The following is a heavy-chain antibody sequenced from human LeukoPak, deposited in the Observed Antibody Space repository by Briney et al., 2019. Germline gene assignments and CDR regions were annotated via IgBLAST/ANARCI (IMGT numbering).Heavy chain of an antibody. J-gene: IGHJ4*02. CDR3: AKDAAAGISYFDY. V-gene: IGHV3-23*01. Sequence: PGGSLRLSCAASGFTFGSYWMSWVRQAPGKGLEWVSAISGSGGSTYYADSVKGRFTISRDNSKNTLYLQMNSLRAEDTAVYYCAKDAAAGISYFDYWGQGTLVTVSS. CDR1: GFTFGSYW. D-gene: IGHD6-13*01. CDR2: ISGSGGST.